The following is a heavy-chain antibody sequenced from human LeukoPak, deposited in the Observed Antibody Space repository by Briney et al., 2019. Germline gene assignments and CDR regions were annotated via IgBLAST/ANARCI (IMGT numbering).Heavy chain of an antibody. J-gene: IGHJ2*01. CDR3: ARGGRDTGPYWYFDL. V-gene: IGHV4-34*01. Sequence: PSETLSLTCAVYGGSFSGYYWSWIRQPPGKGLEWIGEINHSGSTNYNPSLKSRVTISVDTSKNQFSLKLSSVTAADTAVYYCARGGRDTGPYWYFDLWGRGTLVTVSS. CDR2: INHSGST. CDR1: GGSFSGYY. D-gene: IGHD3-10*01.